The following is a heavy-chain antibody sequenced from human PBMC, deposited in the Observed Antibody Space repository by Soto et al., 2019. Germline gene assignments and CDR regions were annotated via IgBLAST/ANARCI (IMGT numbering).Heavy chain of an antibody. D-gene: IGHD2-21*02. V-gene: IGHV3-30*18. CDR2: ISYDGSNK. Sequence: LRLSCAASGFTFSSYGMHWVRQAPGKGLEWVAVISYDGSNKYYADSVKGRFTISRDNSKNTLYLQMNSLRAEDTAVYYCAKDEEVTDYYYYYGMDVWGQGTTVTVS. CDR3: AKDEEVTDYYYYYGMDV. J-gene: IGHJ6*02. CDR1: GFTFSSYG.